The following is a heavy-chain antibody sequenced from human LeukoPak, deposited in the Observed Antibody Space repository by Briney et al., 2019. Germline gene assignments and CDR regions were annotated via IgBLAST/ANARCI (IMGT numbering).Heavy chain of an antibody. D-gene: IGHD2-21*01. J-gene: IGHJ4*02. CDR2: ISYSGST. Sequence: SETLSLTCTVSGGSINSGTYYWSWIRQHPGKGLEWIGYISYSGSTYYNSSLKSRVTISLDTSENQFSLKLSSVTAADTAVYYCARIDCGGDCYVDYWGQGTLVTVSS. CDR1: GGSINSGTYY. V-gene: IGHV4-31*03. CDR3: ARIDCGGDCYVDY.